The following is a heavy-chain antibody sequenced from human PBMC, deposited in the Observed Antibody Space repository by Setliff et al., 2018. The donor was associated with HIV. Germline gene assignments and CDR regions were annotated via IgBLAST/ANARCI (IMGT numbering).Heavy chain of an antibody. CDR2: INPSGGST. V-gene: IGHV1-46*01. CDR3: AKTQTVITVYGPFDS. Sequence: ASVKVSCKPSGYSFTNHYMHWVRQAPGQGLEWMGVINPSGGSTSYAQKFQGRVTMTRDTSISTAYMELSRLSFDDTAVYYCAKTQTVITVYGPFDSWGQGTPVTVSS. J-gene: IGHJ4*02. CDR1: GYSFTNHY. D-gene: IGHD4-4*01.